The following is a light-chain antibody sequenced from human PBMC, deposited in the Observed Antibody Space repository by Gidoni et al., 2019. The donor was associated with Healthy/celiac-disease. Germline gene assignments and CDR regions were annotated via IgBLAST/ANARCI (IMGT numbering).Light chain of an antibody. CDR1: QGISSY. CDR2: AAS. CDR3: QQYYSYPRT. J-gene: IGKJ1*01. Sequence: IRITQSPSSLSAATGDRVTITCRASQGISSYLAWYQQKPGKAPKLLIYAASTLHSGVPSRFSGSGSGTDFTLTISCLQSEDFATYYCQQYYSYPRTFGQGTKVEIK. V-gene: IGKV1-8*01.